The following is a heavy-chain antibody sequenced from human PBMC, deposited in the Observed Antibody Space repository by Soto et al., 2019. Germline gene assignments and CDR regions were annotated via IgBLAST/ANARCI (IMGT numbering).Heavy chain of an antibody. V-gene: IGHV4-39*01. CDR1: GGSISRSSYY. CDR3: ARLTSCGGDCQYYFYY. D-gene: IGHD2-21*01. Sequence: KPSETLSLTCTVSGGSISRSSYYWGWILQPPGKGLEWIGSIYYSGSTYYNPSLKSRVTISVDTSKNQFSLKLSSVTAADTAVYYCARLTSCGGDCQYYFYYWGQGTLVTVS. J-gene: IGHJ4*02. CDR2: IYYSGST.